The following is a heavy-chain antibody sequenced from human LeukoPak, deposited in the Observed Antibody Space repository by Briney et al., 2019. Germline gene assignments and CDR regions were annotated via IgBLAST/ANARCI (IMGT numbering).Heavy chain of an antibody. Sequence: GGSLRLSCAASGFTFSSYWMSWVRQAPGKGLEWVANIKQDGSEKYYVDSVKGRFTISRDNAKNSLYLQMNRLRAEDTAVYYCARELYDYVWGSYRPPKGYWGQGTLVTVSS. V-gene: IGHV3-7*01. CDR2: IKQDGSEK. D-gene: IGHD3-16*02. CDR1: GFTFSSYW. CDR3: ARELYDYVWGSYRPPKGY. J-gene: IGHJ4*02.